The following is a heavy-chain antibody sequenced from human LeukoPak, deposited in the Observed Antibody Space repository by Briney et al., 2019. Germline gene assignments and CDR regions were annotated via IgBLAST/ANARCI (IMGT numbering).Heavy chain of an antibody. D-gene: IGHD3-10*01. CDR3: AKAPPNVLLWFGELLSVFDY. V-gene: IGHV3-23*01. CDR2: ISGSGGST. CDR1: GFTFSSYA. J-gene: IGHJ4*02. Sequence: GGSLRLSCAASGFTFSSYAMSWVRQAPGKGLEWVSAISGSGGSTYYADSVKGRFTISRDNSKNTLYLQMNSLRAEDTAVYYCAKAPPNVLLWFGELLSVFDYWGQGTLVTVSS.